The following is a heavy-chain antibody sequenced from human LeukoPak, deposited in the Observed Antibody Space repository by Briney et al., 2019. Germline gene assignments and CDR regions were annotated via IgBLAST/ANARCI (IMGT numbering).Heavy chain of an antibody. CDR2: INPNSGGT. CDR1: GYTFTGYY. D-gene: IGHD4-11*01. J-gene: IGHJ4*02. Sequence: ASVKVSCKASGYTFTGYYIHWVRQAPGQGLEWMGWINPNSGGTNYAQKFQGRDTMTRDTSIRTAYMGLSRLTSDDTAVYYCARDAIVRDYSNSDYWGQGTLVTVSS. CDR3: ARDAIVRDYSNSDY. V-gene: IGHV1-2*02.